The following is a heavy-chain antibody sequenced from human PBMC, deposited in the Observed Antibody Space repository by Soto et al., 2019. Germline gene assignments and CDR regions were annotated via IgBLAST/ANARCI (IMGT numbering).Heavy chain of an antibody. CDR2: IYYSGST. V-gene: IGHV4-59*08. CDR1: GGSISSYY. J-gene: IGHJ4*02. CDR3: ARLAWRVYSSSPYYFDY. Sequence: QVQLQESGPGLVKPSETLSLTCTVSGGSISSYYWSWIRQPPGKGLEWIGYIYYSGSTNYNPSLKSRVTISVDTSKNQFSLKLSSVTAADTAVYYCARLAWRVYSSSPYYFDYWGQGTLVTVSS. D-gene: IGHD6-6*01.